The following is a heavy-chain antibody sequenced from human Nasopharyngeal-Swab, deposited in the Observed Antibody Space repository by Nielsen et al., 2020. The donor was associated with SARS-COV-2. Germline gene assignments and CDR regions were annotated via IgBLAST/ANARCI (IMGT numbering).Heavy chain of an antibody. CDR2: IKSKTDGGTT. V-gene: IGHV3-15*01. D-gene: IGHD5-12*01. CDR1: GFTFSNAW. CDR3: TTSADSGYAYDAFDI. Sequence: GGSLRLSCAASGFTFSNAWMSWVRQAPGKGLEWVGRIKSKTDGGTTDYAAPVKGRFTISRDDSKTTLYLQMNGLKTEDTAIYYCTTSADSGYAYDAFDIWGQGTMVTVSS. J-gene: IGHJ3*02.